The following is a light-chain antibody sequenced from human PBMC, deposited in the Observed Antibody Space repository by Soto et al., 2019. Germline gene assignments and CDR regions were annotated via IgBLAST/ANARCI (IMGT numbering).Light chain of an antibody. CDR2: DAS. Sequence: EIVLTQSPATLSLSPGERATLSCRASQSVGSFLAWYQQKPGQAPRLLIYDASNGATGIPARLSGSGSGTDFTLTISSLEPEDFAVYYCQQRYDWPLTFGPGTRLEVK. CDR1: QSVGSF. CDR3: QQRYDWPLT. V-gene: IGKV3-11*01. J-gene: IGKJ5*01.